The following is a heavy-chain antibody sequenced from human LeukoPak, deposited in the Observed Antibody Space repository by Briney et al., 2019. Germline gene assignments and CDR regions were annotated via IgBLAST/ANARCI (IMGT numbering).Heavy chain of an antibody. CDR2: ISGSGGST. CDR1: GFTFSSYA. D-gene: IGHD5-18*01. J-gene: IGHJ4*02. CDR3: ASGIQLWSNFDY. V-gene: IGHV3-23*01. Sequence: GGSLRLSCAASGFTFSSYAMSWVRQAPGKGLEWVSAISGSGGSTYYADSVKGRFTISRDNSKNTLYLQMNSLRAEDTAVYYRASGIQLWSNFDYWGQGTLVTVSS.